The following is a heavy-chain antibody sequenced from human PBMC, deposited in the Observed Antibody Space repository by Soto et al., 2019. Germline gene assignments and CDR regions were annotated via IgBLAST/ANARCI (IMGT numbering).Heavy chain of an antibody. Sequence: QVQLVESGGGVVQPGRSLRLSCAASGSIFRGYGMHWVRQAPGKGLEWVAVIRFDGSNINYADSVMGRFTISRDNSKNTLYLEMNSLRVEDKAVYYCARDGVGGTPFWGYLDYWGQGPLVTVSS. CDR3: ARDGVGGTPFWGYLDY. V-gene: IGHV3-33*01. J-gene: IGHJ4*02. CDR2: IRFDGSNI. D-gene: IGHD2-15*01. CDR1: GSIFRGYG.